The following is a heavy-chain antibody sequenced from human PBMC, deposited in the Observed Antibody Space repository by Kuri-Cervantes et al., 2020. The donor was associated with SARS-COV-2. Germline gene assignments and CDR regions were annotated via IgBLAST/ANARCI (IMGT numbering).Heavy chain of an antibody. CDR2: VNHSGST. CDR1: GESFSGYY. D-gene: IGHD3-22*01. CDR3: ARDPNYYDSGGYYYFDY. Sequence: SETLSLTCAFYGESFSGYYWNWIRQPPGKGLEWIGEVNHSGSTNYNPSLKSRVTISVDTSKNQFSLKLSSVTAADTAVYYCARDPNYYDSGGYYYFDYWGQGTLVTVSS. V-gene: IGHV4-34*01. J-gene: IGHJ4*02.